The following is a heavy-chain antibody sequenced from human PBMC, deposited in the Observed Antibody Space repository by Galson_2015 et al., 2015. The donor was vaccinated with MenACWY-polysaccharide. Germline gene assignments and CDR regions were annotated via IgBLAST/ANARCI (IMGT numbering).Heavy chain of an antibody. CDR3: ARVQGGYSNDWHHPYYFDC. V-gene: IGHV3-74*01. CDR2: ISSDGSST. J-gene: IGHJ4*02. CDR1: GFTFGSYW. D-gene: IGHD6-13*01. Sequence: YLRLSCSASGFTFGSYWLHWVRLVPRKGLAWVSRISSDGSSTSYADSVKGRFTISRDNAKNPLHLQMNSLRVEDTAVYYCARVQGGYSNDWHHPYYFDCWGQGTLVTVSS.